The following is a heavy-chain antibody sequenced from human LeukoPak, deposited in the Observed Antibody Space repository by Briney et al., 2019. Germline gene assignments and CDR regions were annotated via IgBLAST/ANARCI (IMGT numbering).Heavy chain of an antibody. CDR3: TRGAGWLIDY. CDR1: GGSITSGGYY. CDR2: IYQSGDT. D-gene: IGHD3-16*01. V-gene: IGHV4-30-2*01. Sequence: PSQTLSLTCTVSGGSITSGGYYWSWIRQAPGKGLEWIGYIYQSGDTYSNLSLKSRVTISADTSKNQFSLKLNSLTTADTAVYYCTRGAGWLIDYWGQGILVTVSS. J-gene: IGHJ4*02.